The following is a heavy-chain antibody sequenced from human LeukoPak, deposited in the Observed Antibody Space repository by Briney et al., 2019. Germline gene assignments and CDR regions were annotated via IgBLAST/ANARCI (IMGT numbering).Heavy chain of an antibody. D-gene: IGHD3-22*01. CDR3: ARGQDDRSGTFDY. Sequence: SETLSLTCTVSGGSISSYYLGWIRQPPGKGLDWITYMSPSGTTKYNPSLKSRVTTSVDTSRTQFSLRLSSVTAADTAVYYCARGQDDRSGTFDYWGQGILVTVSS. J-gene: IGHJ4*02. V-gene: IGHV4-4*08. CDR2: MSPSGTT. CDR1: GGSISSYY.